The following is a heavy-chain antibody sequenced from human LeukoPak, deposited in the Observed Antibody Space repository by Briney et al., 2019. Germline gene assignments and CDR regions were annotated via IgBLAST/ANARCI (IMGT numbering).Heavy chain of an antibody. J-gene: IGHJ4*02. D-gene: IGHD3-10*01. CDR1: GFTFSEYY. V-gene: IGHV3-11*01. CDR2: ISSSGSTI. CDR3: EREGATTAYYYGSGSYYKD. Sequence: GGALRLSCAASGFTFSEYYMSWIRQAPWKGLEWVSYISSSGSTIYYADSVKGRFTISRDNAKNSLYLQMNSLRGEDTAVYYCEREGATTAYYYGSGSYYKDWGQGTLVTVSS.